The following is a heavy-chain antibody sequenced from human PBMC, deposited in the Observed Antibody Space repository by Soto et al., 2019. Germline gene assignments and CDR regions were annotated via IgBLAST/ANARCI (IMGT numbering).Heavy chain of an antibody. CDR3: ARHFRRDSVSTPFDI. J-gene: IGHJ4*02. D-gene: IGHD3-10*01. Sequence: QVQLQESGPGLMKPSETLSLTCTVSGGSITRDYWIWIRQPPGKGLEWIGYIYYRGNTNYNPSLKSRVTISVDTSKKQFSLNLTSVTAADTAVYYCARHFRRDSVSTPFDIWGQGTLVTVSS. V-gene: IGHV4-59*08. CDR1: GGSITRDY. CDR2: IYYRGNT.